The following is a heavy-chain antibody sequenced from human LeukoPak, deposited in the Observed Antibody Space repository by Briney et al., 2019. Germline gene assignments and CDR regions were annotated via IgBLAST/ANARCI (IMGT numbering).Heavy chain of an antibody. Sequence: PSETLSLTCTVSGGSISSYYWSWIRQPAGKGLEWIGRIYTSGSTNYNPSLKSRVTMSVDTSKNQFSLKLSSVTAADTAVYYCARDSDGSGSYNTYYYYYYMDVWGKGTTVTISS. J-gene: IGHJ6*03. V-gene: IGHV4-4*07. CDR2: IYTSGST. D-gene: IGHD3-10*01. CDR3: ARDSDGSGSYNTYYYYYYMDV. CDR1: GGSISSYY.